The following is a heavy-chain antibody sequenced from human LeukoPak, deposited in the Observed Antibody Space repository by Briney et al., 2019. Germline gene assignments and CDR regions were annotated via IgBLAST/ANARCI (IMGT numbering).Heavy chain of an antibody. J-gene: IGHJ4*02. CDR1: GGSFSGCY. V-gene: IGHV4-34*01. CDR2: INHSGST. D-gene: IGHD3-9*01. CDR3: ARKRLRYFDWYYFDY. Sequence: SETLFLTCAVYGGSFSGCYWSWIRQPPGKGLEWIGEINHSGSTNYNPSLKSRVTISVDTSKNQFSLKLSSVTAADTAVYYCARKRLRYFDWYYFDYWGQGTLVTVSS.